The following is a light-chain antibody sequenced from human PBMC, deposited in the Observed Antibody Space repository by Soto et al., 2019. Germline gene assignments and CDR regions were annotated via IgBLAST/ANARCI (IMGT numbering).Light chain of an antibody. J-gene: IGLJ1*01. CDR2: EVV. V-gene: IGLV2-8*01. CDR1: KNAIGVYDF. CDR3: KSYAGSNTYV. Sequence: QSVLTQPPSASGPPGQSVTISCTGTKNAIGVYDFVSWYQHHPGKAPRLIIYEVVQRPSGVPDRFSGSKSGNTASLTVSGLQAADEADDFCKSYAGSNTYVFGSGTKVTVL.